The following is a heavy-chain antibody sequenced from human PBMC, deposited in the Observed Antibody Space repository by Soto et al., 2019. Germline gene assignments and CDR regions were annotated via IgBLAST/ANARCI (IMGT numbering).Heavy chain of an antibody. V-gene: IGHV4-39*07. CDR1: GGSISSSNYY. D-gene: IGHD3-16*01. CDR2: IYYSGST. Sequence: SETLSLTCTASGGSISSSNYYWAWIRQPPEKELEWIGNIYYSGSTSYSPSLRGRVTMSIDTSKNQFSLKLSSVTAADTAVYFCAREGGESSDGLYYFDSWGQGSLGTVSS. J-gene: IGHJ4*02. CDR3: AREGGESSDGLYYFDS.